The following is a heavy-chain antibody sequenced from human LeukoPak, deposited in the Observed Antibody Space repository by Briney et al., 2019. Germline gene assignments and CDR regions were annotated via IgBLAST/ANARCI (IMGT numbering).Heavy chain of an antibody. CDR2: IKPNSGGT. Sequence: ASVKVSCKASGYTFTGYYIHWVRQAPGQGLEWMGWIKPNSGGTNYAQNFQGRVTMTRDTSISTAYMELSRLRSDDTAVYYCARDLYNFWRGIVCYWGQGTLVTVSS. J-gene: IGHJ4*02. CDR1: GYTFTGYY. CDR3: ARDLYNFWRGIVCY. V-gene: IGHV1-2*02. D-gene: IGHD3-3*01.